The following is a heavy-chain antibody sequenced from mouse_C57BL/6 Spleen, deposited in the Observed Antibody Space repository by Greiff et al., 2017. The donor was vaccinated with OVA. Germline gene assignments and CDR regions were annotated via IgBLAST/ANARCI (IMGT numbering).Heavy chain of an antibody. Sequence: QVQLQQPGAELVKPGASVKLSCKASGYTFTSYWMHWVKQRPGQGLAWIGMIHPNSGSTNYNEKFKSKVTLTVDKSSSTAYMQRSSLTSEYSAVYYCANYYGSSSFDYWGQGTTLTVSS. V-gene: IGHV1-64*01. CDR1: GYTFTSYW. CDR2: IHPNSGST. J-gene: IGHJ2*01. D-gene: IGHD1-1*01. CDR3: ANYYGSSSFDY.